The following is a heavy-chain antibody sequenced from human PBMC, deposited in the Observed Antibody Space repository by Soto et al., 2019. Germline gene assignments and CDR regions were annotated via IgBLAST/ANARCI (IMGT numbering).Heavy chain of an antibody. D-gene: IGHD2-15*01. CDR2: IYHSGST. Sequence: QVQLQESGPGLVKPSGTLSLTCAVSGGSISSSNWWSWVRQPPGEGLEWIGEIYHSGSTNYNPSLKSRVTISVDKSKNQFSLKLGSVTAADTAVYYCASRPFYCSGGSCLGGYFDYWGQGTLVTVSS. CDR1: GGSISSSNW. V-gene: IGHV4-4*02. J-gene: IGHJ4*02. CDR3: ASRPFYCSGGSCLGGYFDY.